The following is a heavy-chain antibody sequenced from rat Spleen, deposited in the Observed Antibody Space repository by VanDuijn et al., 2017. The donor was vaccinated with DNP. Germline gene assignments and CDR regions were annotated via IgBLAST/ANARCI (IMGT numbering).Heavy chain of an antibody. J-gene: IGHJ2*01. Sequence: EVYLVESGGGLVQPGRSLKLSCVVSGFTFNKYWMTWIRQVPGKGLEWVASITTSGDSTYSPDSVKGRFTISRDNAKSSLYLQMDSLRSEDTATYYCTTLWGDYWGQGVMVTVSS. CDR3: TTLWGDY. V-gene: IGHV5-31*01. CDR2: ITTSGDST. D-gene: IGHD3-2*01. CDR1: GFTFNKYW.